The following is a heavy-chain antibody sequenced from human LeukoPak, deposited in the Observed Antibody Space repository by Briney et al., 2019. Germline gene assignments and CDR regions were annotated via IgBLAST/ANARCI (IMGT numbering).Heavy chain of an antibody. Sequence: PSETLSLTCTVSGGSISSGYYWGWIRQPPGKGLEWIGSIYHSGSTYYNPSLKSRVTISVDTSKNQFSLKLSSVTAADTAVYYCARDFLFRPYAHYWGQGTLVTVSS. CDR2: IYHSGST. V-gene: IGHV4-38-2*02. D-gene: IGHD6-6*01. J-gene: IGHJ4*02. CDR3: ARDFLFRPYAHY. CDR1: GGSISSGYY.